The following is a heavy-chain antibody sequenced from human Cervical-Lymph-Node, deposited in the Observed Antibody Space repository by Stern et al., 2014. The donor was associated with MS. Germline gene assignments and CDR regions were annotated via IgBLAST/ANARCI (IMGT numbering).Heavy chain of an antibody. CDR3: ARALLGSSSWNDAFDI. D-gene: IGHD6-13*01. CDR2: ISAYNGNT. Sequence: QDQLVQSGAEVKKPGASVKVSCKASGYTFTSYGISWVRQAPGQGLEWMGCISAYNGNTNYAQKLQGRVTMTTDTSTSTAYMELRSLRSDDTAVYYCARALLGSSSWNDAFDIWGQGTMVTVSS. CDR1: GYTFTSYG. J-gene: IGHJ3*02. V-gene: IGHV1-18*01.